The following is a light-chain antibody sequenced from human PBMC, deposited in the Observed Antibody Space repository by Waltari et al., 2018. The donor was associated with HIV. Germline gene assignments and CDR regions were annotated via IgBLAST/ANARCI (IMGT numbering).Light chain of an antibody. CDR2: GAS. Sequence: ELVMTQSPATLSVSPGERATLSCMASQSISNNLAWYQQNPGQAPRLLIYGASTQDTAIPARFSGSGSGTEFTLTISSLQSEDFAVYYCQQYNDFPLTFGGGTKVEIK. V-gene: IGKV3-15*01. CDR1: QSISNN. CDR3: QQYNDFPLT. J-gene: IGKJ4*01.